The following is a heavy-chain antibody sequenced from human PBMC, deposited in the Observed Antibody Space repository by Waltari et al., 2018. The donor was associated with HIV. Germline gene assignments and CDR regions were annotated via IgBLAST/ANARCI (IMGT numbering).Heavy chain of an antibody. Sequence: QVQLQESGPGLVKPSETLSLTCTVSGGSISSYYWSWLRQPPGKGLEWIGYIYYSGSTNYNPSLKSRVTISVDTSKNQFSLKLSSVTAADTAVYYCARDATVTQRHGMDVWGQGTTVTVSS. CDR1: GGSISSYY. V-gene: IGHV4-59*01. CDR3: ARDATVTQRHGMDV. J-gene: IGHJ6*02. D-gene: IGHD4-17*01. CDR2: IYYSGST.